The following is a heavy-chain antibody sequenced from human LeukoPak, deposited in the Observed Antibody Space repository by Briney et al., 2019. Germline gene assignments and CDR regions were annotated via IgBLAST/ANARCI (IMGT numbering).Heavy chain of an antibody. CDR2: ISGSGGST. CDR3: ANDQSSGSYLSGDY. D-gene: IGHD1-26*01. V-gene: IGHV3-23*01. Sequence: PGGSLRLSCAASGFTFSSYAMSWVRQAPGKGLEWVSAISGSGGSTYYADSVKGRFTISRDNSKNTLYLQMNSLRAEDTAVYYCANDQSSGSYLSGDYWGQGTLVTVSP. CDR1: GFTFSSYA. J-gene: IGHJ4*02.